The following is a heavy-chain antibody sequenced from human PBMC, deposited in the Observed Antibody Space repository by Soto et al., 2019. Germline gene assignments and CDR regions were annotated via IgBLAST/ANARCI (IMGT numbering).Heavy chain of an antibody. CDR1: GGSISSGGYY. CDR3: ARYGYDANWENNWFDP. J-gene: IGHJ5*02. D-gene: IGHD5-12*01. Sequence: SETLSLTCTVSGGSISSGGYYWTWIRQHPGKGLEWIGYNYYSGSTYYNPSLKSRVTISVDTSKNQFSLKLSSVTAADTAVYYCARYGYDANWENNWFDPWGQGTLVTVSS. CDR2: NYYSGST. V-gene: IGHV4-31*03.